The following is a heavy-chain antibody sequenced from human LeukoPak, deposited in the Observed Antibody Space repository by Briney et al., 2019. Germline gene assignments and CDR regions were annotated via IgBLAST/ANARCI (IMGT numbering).Heavy chain of an antibody. Sequence: SETLSLTCTVSGGSISSYYWSWIRQPPGKGLEWIGYIYYSGSTDYNPSLKSRVTISVDTSKNQFSLKLSSVTAADTAVYYCAGITGYFDYWGQGTLVTVSS. J-gene: IGHJ4*02. CDR1: GGSISSYY. CDR3: AGITGYFDY. D-gene: IGHD1-14*01. CDR2: IYYSGST. V-gene: IGHV4-59*01.